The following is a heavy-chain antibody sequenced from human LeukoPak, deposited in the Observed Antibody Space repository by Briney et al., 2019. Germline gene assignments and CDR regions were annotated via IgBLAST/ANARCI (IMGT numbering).Heavy chain of an antibody. D-gene: IGHD6-13*01. V-gene: IGHV4-59*08. Sequence: PSETLSLTCTVSGGSISTYYWSWIRQPPGKGLEWIGYVYYSGSTNYNPSLKSRVTISADTSKNQFSLKLSSVTAADTAVYYCARHNLAAAGLSYYYYYYMDVWGKGTTVTISS. CDR2: VYYSGST. CDR1: GGSISTYY. J-gene: IGHJ6*03. CDR3: ARHNLAAAGLSYYYYYYMDV.